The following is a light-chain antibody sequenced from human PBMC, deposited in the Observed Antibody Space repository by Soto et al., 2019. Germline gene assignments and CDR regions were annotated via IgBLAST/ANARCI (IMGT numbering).Light chain of an antibody. J-gene: IGLJ2*01. CDR2: NNN. Sequence: QSVLTQPPSASAAPGQKVTISCSGSNSNIGTNYVSWYQQLPGTAPKVLIYNNNKRPSGIPDRFSGSKSATSATLVITGLQTGDEADYYCGAWDGSLHAGVFGVGTKLTVL. CDR3: GAWDGSLHAGV. V-gene: IGLV1-51*01. CDR1: NSNIGTNY.